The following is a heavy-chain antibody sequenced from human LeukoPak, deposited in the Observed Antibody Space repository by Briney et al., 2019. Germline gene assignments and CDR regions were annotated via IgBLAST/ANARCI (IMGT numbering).Heavy chain of an antibody. CDR2: INPNSGDT. D-gene: IGHD2-2*01. Sequence: ASVNVSCKASGYSFTGHYMHWVRQAPGQGLEWMGWINPNSGDTNYAQKFQGRVTMTRDTSITTAYMELTSLKYDDTAVYYCASLYCTRTSSYRDFWGQGTLVTVSS. J-gene: IGHJ4*02. CDR1: GYSFTGHY. CDR3: ASLYCTRTSSYRDF. V-gene: IGHV1-2*02.